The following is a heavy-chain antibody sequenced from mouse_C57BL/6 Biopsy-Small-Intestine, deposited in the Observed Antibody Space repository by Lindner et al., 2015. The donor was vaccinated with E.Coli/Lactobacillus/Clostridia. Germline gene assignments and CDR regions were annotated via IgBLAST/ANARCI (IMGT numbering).Heavy chain of an antibody. CDR3: ARWWFHFDY. J-gene: IGHJ2*01. Sequence: VQLQESGPELVKPGASVKISCKASGYSFTGYYIHWVKQSPEKSLEWIGEINPGTGDITYNQKFKAKATLTVDKSSSTAYMQLKSLTSEDSAVYYCARWWFHFDYWGQGTTLTVSS. CDR1: GYSFTGYY. CDR2: INPGTGDI. V-gene: IGHV1-42*01. D-gene: IGHD1-1*02.